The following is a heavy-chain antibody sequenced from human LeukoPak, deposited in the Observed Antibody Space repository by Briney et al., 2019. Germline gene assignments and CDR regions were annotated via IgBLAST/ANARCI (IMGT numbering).Heavy chain of an antibody. V-gene: IGHV3-74*01. CDR1: GFTFSSYW. CDR3: ASEEMLGDWFDP. D-gene: IGHD3-10*02. CDR2: INSDGSST. J-gene: IGHJ5*02. Sequence: AGGSLRLSCAASGFTFSSYWMHWVRQAPGKGLVWVSRINSDGSSTSYAGSVKGRFTISRDNAKNTLYLQMNSLRAEDTAVYYCASEEMLGDWFDPWGQGTLVTVSS.